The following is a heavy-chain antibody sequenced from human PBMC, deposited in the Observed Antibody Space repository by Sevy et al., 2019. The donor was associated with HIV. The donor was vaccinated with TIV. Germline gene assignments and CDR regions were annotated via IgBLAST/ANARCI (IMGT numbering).Heavy chain of an antibody. V-gene: IGHV3-7*04. CDR2: IKEDDTVK. CDR3: VRAIQSEGSF. D-gene: IGHD2-21*01. Sequence: GGSLRLSCVASGFSLESYWMNWVRQAPGKPLEWVLNIKEDDTVKYYVESVKGRFTISRDNGRNLVYLLMNNLKVEDTALYYCVRAIQSEGSFWGQGTRVTVSS. CDR1: GFSLESYW. J-gene: IGHJ4*02.